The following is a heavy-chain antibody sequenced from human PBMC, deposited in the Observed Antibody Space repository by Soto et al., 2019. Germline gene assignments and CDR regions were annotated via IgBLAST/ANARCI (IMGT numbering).Heavy chain of an antibody. V-gene: IGHV3-30-3*01. CDR1: GFTFSSYA. J-gene: IGHJ4*02. CDR2: ISYDGSNK. D-gene: IGHD5-18*01. Sequence: PGGSLRLSCAASGFTFSSYAMHWVRQAPGKGLEWVAVISYDGSNKYYADSVKGRFTISRDNSKNTLYLQMNSLRAEDTAVYYCARDRWGGSTAMVTGEFDYLGQGTLVTVSS. CDR3: ARDRWGGSTAMVTGEFDY.